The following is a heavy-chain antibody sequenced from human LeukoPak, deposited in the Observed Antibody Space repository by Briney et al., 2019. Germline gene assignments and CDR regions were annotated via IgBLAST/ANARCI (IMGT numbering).Heavy chain of an antibody. CDR1: GGSISGYY. CDR2: IYYSGST. V-gene: IGHV4-59*01. Sequence: SETLSLTCTVSGGSISGYYWSWIRQPPGKGLEWIGYIYYSGSTNYNPSLKSRVIISIDTSKNQFSLNLSSVTAADTAVYYCARAKWNYVDFWGQGTLVTVSS. J-gene: IGHJ4*02. CDR3: ARAKWNYVDF. D-gene: IGHD1-26*01.